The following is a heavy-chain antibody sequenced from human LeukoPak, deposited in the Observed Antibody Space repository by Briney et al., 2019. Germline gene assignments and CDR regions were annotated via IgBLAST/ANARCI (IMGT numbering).Heavy chain of an antibody. D-gene: IGHD3-10*01. Sequence: GGSLRLSCAASGFTFSSYAMHWVRQAPGKGLEWVAVISYDGSNKYYADSVKGRFTISRDNSKNTLYLQMNSLRDEDTAVYYCARAWEEVRGVGSRTPLDYWGQGTLVTVSS. CDR1: GFTFSSYA. J-gene: IGHJ4*02. CDR3: ARAWEEVRGVGSRTPLDY. CDR2: ISYDGSNK. V-gene: IGHV3-30-3*01.